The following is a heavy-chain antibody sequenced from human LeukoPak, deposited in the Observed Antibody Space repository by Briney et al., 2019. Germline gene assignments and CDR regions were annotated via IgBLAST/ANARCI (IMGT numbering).Heavy chain of an antibody. Sequence: SETLSPTCTVSGGSISSDYWSWIRQPAGKGLEWIGRIYTSGTTNYNPSLKSRVTMSIDTSKNQFSLKLSSVTAADTAVYYCARGPLWFGGFDYWGQGTLVTVSS. CDR2: IYTSGTT. CDR1: GGSISSDY. J-gene: IGHJ4*02. CDR3: ARGPLWFGGFDY. D-gene: IGHD3-10*01. V-gene: IGHV4-4*07.